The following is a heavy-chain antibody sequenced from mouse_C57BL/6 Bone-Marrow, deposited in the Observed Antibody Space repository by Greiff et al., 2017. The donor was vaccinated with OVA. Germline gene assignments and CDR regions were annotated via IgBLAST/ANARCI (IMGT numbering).Heavy chain of an antibody. CDR1: GYTFTSYW. CDR2: IDPSDSYT. CDR3: AREEVYCVDDMDY. V-gene: IGHV1-69*01. J-gene: IGHJ4*01. D-gene: IGHD1-1*01. Sequence: QVQLQQPGAELVMPGASVKLSCKASGYTFTSYWMHWVKQRPGQGLEWIGEIDPSDSYTNYNQKFKGKSTLTVDKSSSTAYMQLSSLTSEDSAVYYCAREEVYCVDDMDYWGQGTSVTVSS.